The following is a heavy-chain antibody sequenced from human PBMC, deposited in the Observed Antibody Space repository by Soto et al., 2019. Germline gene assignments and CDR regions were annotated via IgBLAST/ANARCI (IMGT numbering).Heavy chain of an antibody. D-gene: IGHD3-3*01. CDR3: AGLTYPDEHTYYDFSYYFAY. Sequence: QVQLVQSGAEVKKPGSSVKVSCKASGGTFSSYTISWVRQAPGQGLEWMGRIIPILGIANYAQKFQGRVTITADKSTSTAYMELSSLRSEDTAVYYCAGLTYPDEHTYYDFSYYFAYWGQGTLVTVSS. CDR2: IIPILGIA. CDR1: GGTFSSYT. J-gene: IGHJ4*02. V-gene: IGHV1-69*02.